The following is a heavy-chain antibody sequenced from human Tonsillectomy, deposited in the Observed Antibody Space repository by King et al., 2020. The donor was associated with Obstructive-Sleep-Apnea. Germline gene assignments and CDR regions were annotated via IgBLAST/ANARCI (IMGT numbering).Heavy chain of an antibody. V-gene: IGHV3-30*04. CDR3: ARGARPLNWDFDL. Sequence: VQLVESGGGVVQPGRSLRLSCAASGFTFSDYVMHWVRQAPCNGLQWVAVTSYDGNNQHYTDSVKGRFSISRDNSKNTQYLQMNRLRPEDTAVYYCARGARPLNWDFDLWGRGTLVTVSS. CDR1: GFTFSDYV. CDR2: TSYDGNNQ. J-gene: IGHJ2*01.